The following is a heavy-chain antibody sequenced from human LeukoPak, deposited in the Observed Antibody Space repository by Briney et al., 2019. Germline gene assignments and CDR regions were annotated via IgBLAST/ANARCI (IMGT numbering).Heavy chain of an antibody. CDR3: AKDYSRIAAAGTGLNWFDP. CDR2: ISGSGGST. Sequence: GGSLRLSCAASGFTFSSYAISWVRQAPGKGLGWVSAISGSGGSTYYADSVKGRFTISRDNSKNTLYLQMNSLRAEDTAVYYCAKDYSRIAAAGTGLNWFDPWGQGTLVTVSS. J-gene: IGHJ5*02. D-gene: IGHD6-13*01. CDR1: GFTFSSYA. V-gene: IGHV3-23*01.